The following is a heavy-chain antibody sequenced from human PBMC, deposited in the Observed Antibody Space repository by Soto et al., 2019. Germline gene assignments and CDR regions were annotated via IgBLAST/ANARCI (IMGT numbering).Heavy chain of an antibody. CDR3: ARGNWFDP. J-gene: IGHJ5*02. CDR2: VNPDSGKT. CDR1: GYTFITYD. Sequence: QVQLVQSGAEVKKPGASVKVSCKASGYTFITYDINWVRQATGQGLEWVGWVNPDSGKTDYARKFQGRVTMTRNTSISTVYMELSVLSSEDTAVYYCARGNWFDPWGQGTLVTVSS. V-gene: IGHV1-8*01.